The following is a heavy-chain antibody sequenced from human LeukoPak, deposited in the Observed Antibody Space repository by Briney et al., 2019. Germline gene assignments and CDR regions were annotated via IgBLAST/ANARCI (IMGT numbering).Heavy chain of an antibody. CDR2: IYTSGST. D-gene: IGHD3-10*01. J-gene: IGHJ5*02. Sequence: SETLSLTCTVSGGSISSGRYYWNWIRQPAGKGLEWIGRIYTSGSTNYNPSLKSRITISVDTSKNQFSLRLTSVTAADTAVYYCARETFITLVRVNWFDPWGQGTLVTVSS. CDR1: GGSISSGRYY. V-gene: IGHV4-61*02. CDR3: ARETFITLVRVNWFDP.